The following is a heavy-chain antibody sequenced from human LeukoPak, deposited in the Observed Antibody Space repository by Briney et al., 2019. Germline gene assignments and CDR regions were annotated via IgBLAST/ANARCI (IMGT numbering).Heavy chain of an antibody. Sequence: QPGGSLRLSCAASGFTFSSYAMSWVRRAPGKGLKWVSGISGSGGSTYYADSVKGRFTISRDNSKNTLYLQMDSLRAEDTAVYYCANRLMTTVSYYFDYWGQGTLVTVSS. CDR1: GFTFSSYA. CDR3: ANRLMTTVSYYFDY. J-gene: IGHJ4*02. V-gene: IGHV3-23*01. CDR2: ISGSGGST. D-gene: IGHD4-11*01.